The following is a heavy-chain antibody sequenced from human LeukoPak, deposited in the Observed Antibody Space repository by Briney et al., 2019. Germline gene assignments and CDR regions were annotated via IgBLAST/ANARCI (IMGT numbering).Heavy chain of an antibody. V-gene: IGHV4-39*07. CDR2: INHSGST. J-gene: IGHJ4*02. CDR3: AGSMVRGVIIGY. D-gene: IGHD3-10*01. Sequence: SETLSLTCTVSGGSLTSSTYYWGWIRQPPGKGLEWIGEINHSGSTNYNPSLKSRVTISVDTSKNQFSLKLSSVTAADTAVYYCAGSMVRGVIIGYWGQGTLVTVSS. CDR1: GGSLTSSTYY.